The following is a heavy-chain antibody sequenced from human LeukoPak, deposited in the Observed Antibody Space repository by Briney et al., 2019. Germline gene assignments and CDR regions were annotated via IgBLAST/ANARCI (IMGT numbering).Heavy chain of an antibody. Sequence: ASVKVSCKASGYTFTSYAMHWVRQAPGQRLEWMGWINAGNGNTKYSQKFQGRVTITRDTSASTAYMELSSLRSEDTAVYYCARDYPVLWLGESEGVDYWGQGTLVTVSS. V-gene: IGHV1-3*01. CDR1: GYTFTSYA. J-gene: IGHJ4*02. CDR2: INAGNGNT. CDR3: ARDYPVLWLGESEGVDY. D-gene: IGHD3-10*01.